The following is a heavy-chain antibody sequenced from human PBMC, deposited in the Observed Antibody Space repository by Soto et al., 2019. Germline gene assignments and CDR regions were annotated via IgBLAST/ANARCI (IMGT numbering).Heavy chain of an antibody. V-gene: IGHV1-69*12. CDR1: GGTFSTYA. CDR3: ARDEMLVATGSRTWHYYYGMDV. D-gene: IGHD2-15*01. Sequence: QVQLVQSGAEVKKPGSSVKVSCKSSGGTFSTYAISWVRQAPGQGLEWMGGIIPIFDTANYAQKFQGRVTITADESTTTAYMEMISLSSEDTAVYYCARDEMLVATGSRTWHYYYGMDVWGQGTTVTVSS. J-gene: IGHJ6*02. CDR2: IIPIFDTA.